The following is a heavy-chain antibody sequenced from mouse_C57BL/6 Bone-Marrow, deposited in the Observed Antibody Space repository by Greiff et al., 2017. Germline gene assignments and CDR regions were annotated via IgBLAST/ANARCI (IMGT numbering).Heavy chain of an antibody. CDR3: LITTVVPAYWYFDV. J-gene: IGHJ1*03. V-gene: IGHV1-74*01. Sequence: QVQLKQPGAELVKPGASVKVSCKASGYTFTSYWMHWVKQRPGQGLEWIGRIHPSDSDTNYNQKFKGKATLTVDKSSSTAYMQLSSLTSEDSAVYYCLITTVVPAYWYFDVWGTGTTVTVSS. D-gene: IGHD1-1*01. CDR2: IHPSDSDT. CDR1: GYTFTSYW.